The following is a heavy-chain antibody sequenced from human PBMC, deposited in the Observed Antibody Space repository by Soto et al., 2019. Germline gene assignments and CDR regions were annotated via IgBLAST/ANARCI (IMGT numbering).Heavy chain of an antibody. CDR2: ISGSGGST. CDR3: ATAYSSGWYPRYYYMDV. Sequence: PGGSLRLSCAASGFTFSSYAMSWVRQAPGKGLEWVSAISGSGGSTYYADSVKGRFTISRDNSKNTLYLQMNSLRAEDTAVYYCATAYSSGWYPRYYYMDVWGKGTTVTVSS. J-gene: IGHJ6*03. D-gene: IGHD6-19*01. V-gene: IGHV3-23*01. CDR1: GFTFSSYA.